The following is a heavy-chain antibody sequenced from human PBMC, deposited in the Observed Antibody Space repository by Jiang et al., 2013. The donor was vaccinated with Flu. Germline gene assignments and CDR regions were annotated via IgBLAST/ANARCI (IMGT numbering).Heavy chain of an antibody. D-gene: IGHD3-10*01. V-gene: IGHV4-31*02. Sequence: YXNPSLKSRVTISVDTSKNQFSLKLSSVTAADTAVYYCARGRYYYGSSNNWFDPWGQGTLVTVSS. J-gene: IGHJ5*02. CDR3: ARGRYYYGSSNNWFDP.